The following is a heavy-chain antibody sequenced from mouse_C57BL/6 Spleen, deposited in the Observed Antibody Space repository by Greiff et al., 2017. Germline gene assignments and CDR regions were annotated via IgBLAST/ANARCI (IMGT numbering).Heavy chain of an antibody. CDR2: ISGGGGNT. Sequence: EVNVVESGGGLVKPGGSLKLSCAASGFTFSSYTMSWVRQTPEKRLEWVATISGGGGNTYYPDSVKGRFTISRDNAKNTLYLQMSSLRSEDTALYYCARQTTGFAYWGQGALVTVSA. V-gene: IGHV5-9*01. CDR3: ARQTTGFAY. J-gene: IGHJ3*01. D-gene: IGHD1-1*01. CDR1: GFTFSSYT.